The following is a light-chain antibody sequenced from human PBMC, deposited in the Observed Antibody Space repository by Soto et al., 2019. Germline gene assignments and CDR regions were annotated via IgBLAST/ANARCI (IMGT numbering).Light chain of an antibody. V-gene: IGKV3-20*01. CDR3: QQLGNSPWT. J-gene: IGKJ1*01. CDR1: QSVPSTY. Sequence: VLSQSPGRLSLSPGXRATLSCRASQSVPSTYFAWYQQKSGQPPRLLISGTSNRATGIPDRFSGSGSGRDFTLTISRLEPEDFAVYFCQQLGNSPWTFGQGTKVDIK. CDR2: GTS.